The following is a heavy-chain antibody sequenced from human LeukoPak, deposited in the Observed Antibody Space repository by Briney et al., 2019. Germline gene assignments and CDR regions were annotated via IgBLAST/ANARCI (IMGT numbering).Heavy chain of an antibody. V-gene: IGHV3-7*01. Sequence: GGSLRLSCAASGFTFSSYWMSWVRQAPGKGLEWVANIKQDGSEKYYVDSVKGRFTISRDNAKNSLYLQMNSLRAEDTAVYYCASTSIAAAGLSFDYWGQGTLVTLSS. D-gene: IGHD6-13*01. J-gene: IGHJ4*02. CDR3: ASTSIAAAGLSFDY. CDR1: GFTFSSYW. CDR2: IKQDGSEK.